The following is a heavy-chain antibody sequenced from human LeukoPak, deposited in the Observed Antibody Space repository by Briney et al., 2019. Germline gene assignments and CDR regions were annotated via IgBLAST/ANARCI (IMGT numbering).Heavy chain of an antibody. J-gene: IGHJ4*02. CDR1: GFTVSSNY. CDR2: INHSGST. Sequence: GSLRLSCAASGFTVSSNYMSWVRQPPGKGLEWIGEINHSGSTNYNPSLKSRVTISIDTSKNQFSLKLSSVTAADTAVYYCARGSSSGYYPIDYWGQGALVTVSS. CDR3: ARGSSSGYYPIDY. D-gene: IGHD3-22*01. V-gene: IGHV4-34*01.